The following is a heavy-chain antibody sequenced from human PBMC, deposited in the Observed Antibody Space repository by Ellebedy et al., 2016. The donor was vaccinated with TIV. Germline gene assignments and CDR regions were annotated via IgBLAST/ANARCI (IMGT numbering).Heavy chain of an antibody. J-gene: IGHJ6*02. Sequence: GESLKISCSASGFTFSSNAMHWVRQAPGKGLEYVSAVSSNGGNTNYADSVKGRFTISRDNSRNTLYLQMSSLRAEDTAVYYCVKPIRNTNWGLLGRRDPHYYGLDVWGQGTTVTVSS. CDR3: VKPIRNTNWGLLGRRDPHYYGLDV. CDR2: VSSNGGNT. CDR1: GFTFSSNA. V-gene: IGHV3-64D*06. D-gene: IGHD7-27*01.